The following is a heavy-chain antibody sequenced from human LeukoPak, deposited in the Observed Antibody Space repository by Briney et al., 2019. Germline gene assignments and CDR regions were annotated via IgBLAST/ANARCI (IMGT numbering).Heavy chain of an antibody. V-gene: IGHV5-51*01. D-gene: IGHD3-22*01. J-gene: IGHJ4*02. Sequence: GESLKISCWGSGYSFTTYWIGWVRQMPGKGLEWMGIIYPHDSDTRYSPSFQGQVTISAGKSISTAYLQWSNLKASDTAMYYCVRQNYDSSGYYFEYWGQGTLVTVSS. CDR3: VRQNYDSSGYYFEY. CDR2: IYPHDSDT. CDR1: GYSFTTYW.